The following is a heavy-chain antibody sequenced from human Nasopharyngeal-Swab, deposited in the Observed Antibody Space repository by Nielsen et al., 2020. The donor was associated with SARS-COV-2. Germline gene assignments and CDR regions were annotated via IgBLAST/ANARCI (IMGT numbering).Heavy chain of an antibody. CDR2: IIPIFGTA. J-gene: IGHJ6*03. D-gene: IGHD3-16*01. CDR3: ARCMGSGGYYYYHYYLDV. Sequence: SSVTVSRQACRCTLSRYAISGLRPAPGQGLEWMGGIIPIFGTANYAQKFQGRVTITADKSTSTAYMELSSLRSEDTAVYYCARCMGSGGYYYYHYYLDVWGKGTTVTVSS. V-gene: IGHV1-69*06. CDR1: RCTLSRYA.